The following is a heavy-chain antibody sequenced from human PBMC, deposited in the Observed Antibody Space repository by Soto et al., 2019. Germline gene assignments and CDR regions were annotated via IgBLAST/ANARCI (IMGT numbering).Heavy chain of an antibody. CDR3: ARDLLAASY. D-gene: IGHD2-15*01. Sequence: XSVKVSCKASGCTFTSSYVHWVRQAPGQRLEWVXLINPXGGSKKYAQEXXGRVTVTXXTSTGTVFVGLSSLNSDDTAVYYCARDLLAASYWGKGTLVTVYS. CDR2: INPXGGSK. J-gene: IGHJ1*01. V-gene: IGHV1-46*01. CDR1: GCTFTSSY.